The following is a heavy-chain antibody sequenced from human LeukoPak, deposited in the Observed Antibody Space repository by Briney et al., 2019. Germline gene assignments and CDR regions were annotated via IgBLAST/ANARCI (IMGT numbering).Heavy chain of an antibody. CDR1: GGSVTSYY. CDR2: MHYSGGA. CDR3: ARDIRVVGATHHLDQ. V-gene: IGHV4-59*02. J-gene: IGHJ4*02. D-gene: IGHD1-26*01. Sequence: PSETLSLTCTVSGGSVTSYYWSWVRQPPGKGLEWIGYMHYSGGATYYPSLKSRVAMSIDASKNQFSLKLSSVTAADTAVYYCARDIRVVGATHHLDQWGQGTPVTVSS.